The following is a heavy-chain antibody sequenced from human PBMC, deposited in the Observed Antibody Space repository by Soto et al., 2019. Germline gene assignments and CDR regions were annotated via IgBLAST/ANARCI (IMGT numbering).Heavy chain of an antibody. CDR2: IYYSGST. J-gene: IGHJ4*02. D-gene: IGHD6-19*01. CDR1: GGSISSSSYY. V-gene: IGHV4-39*01. CDR3: ARRRSSGWYRMAAGDIFDY. Sequence: QLQLQESGPGLVKPSETLSLTCTVSGGSISSSSYYWGWIRQPPGKGLEWIGSIYYSGSTYYNPYLKSRVTISVDTSKNQFSLKLSSVTAADTAVYYCARRRSSGWYRMAAGDIFDYWGQGTLVTVSS.